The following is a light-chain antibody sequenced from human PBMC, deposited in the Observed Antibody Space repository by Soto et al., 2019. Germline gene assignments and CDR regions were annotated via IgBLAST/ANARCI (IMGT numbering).Light chain of an antibody. J-gene: IGKJ1*01. CDR1: QGIGRS. CDR2: AAS. V-gene: IGKV1-27*01. Sequence: IQMTQSPSSLSASVGDTVTITCRPSQGIGRSLAWYQQKPGTVPKVLIHAASTLQSGVSSRFSGSGSGTYFTLTISGLQPEDVATYYCQKYDSVPTFGPGTKVEI. CDR3: QKYDSVPT.